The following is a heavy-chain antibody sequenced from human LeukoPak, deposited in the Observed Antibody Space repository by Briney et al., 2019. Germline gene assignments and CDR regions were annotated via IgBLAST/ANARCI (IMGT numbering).Heavy chain of an antibody. J-gene: IGHJ3*02. V-gene: IGHV4-31*03. CDR3: TRGAEAFSINDAFDI. CDR2: IYNSGST. CDR1: GGSISSGGYY. Sequence: SETLSLTCTVSGGSISSGGYYWNWIRQHPGKGLEWIGYIYNSGSTYYNPSLKSRSTISVDTSKNQFSLQLNSVTPDDTAVYYCTRGAEAFSINDAFDIWGQGTTVTVSS.